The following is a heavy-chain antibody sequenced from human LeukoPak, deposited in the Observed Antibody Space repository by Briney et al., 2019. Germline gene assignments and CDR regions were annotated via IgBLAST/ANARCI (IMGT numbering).Heavy chain of an antibody. Sequence: SETLSLTCTVSGDSVSNGNYYWSWLRQPPGKALEWIGYIYYTGKTYYDPSLEGRVTILVDTSRNHFSVKLSSVTAADTAVYYCARSQNYYGSGDYWSQGTLVTVSS. CDR2: IYYTGKT. CDR1: GDSVSNGNYY. J-gene: IGHJ4*02. CDR3: ARSQNYYGSGDY. V-gene: IGHV4-61*03. D-gene: IGHD3-10*01.